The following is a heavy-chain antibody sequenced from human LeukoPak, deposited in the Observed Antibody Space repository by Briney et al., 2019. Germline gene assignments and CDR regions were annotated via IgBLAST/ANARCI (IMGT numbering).Heavy chain of an antibody. J-gene: IGHJ4*02. Sequence: GASVKASCKASGYTFTSYYMHWVRQAPGQGLEWMGIINPSGGSTSYAQKFQGRVTMTRDMSTSTVYMELSSLRSEDTAVYYCARSPGRGYCSGGSCRDFDYWGQGTLVTVSS. V-gene: IGHV1-46*01. CDR1: GYTFTSYY. D-gene: IGHD2-15*01. CDR3: ARSPGRGYCSGGSCRDFDY. CDR2: INPSGGST.